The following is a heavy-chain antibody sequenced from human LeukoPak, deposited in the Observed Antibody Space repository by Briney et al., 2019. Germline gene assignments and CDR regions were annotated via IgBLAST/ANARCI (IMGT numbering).Heavy chain of an antibody. CDR2: IYHSGST. V-gene: IGHV4-39*01. CDR1: GGSLSTFNDY. D-gene: IGHD6-6*01. J-gene: IGHJ6*02. CDR3: ARRDSSSSRGVDYYGMDV. Sequence: PSETLSLTCSVSGGSLSTFNDYWGWIRQPPGKGLEWIGSIYHSGSTYYNPSLKSRVTFSVDTSKNQFYLKLRSVTAADTAVYYCARRDSSSSRGVDYYGMDVWGQGTTVTVSS.